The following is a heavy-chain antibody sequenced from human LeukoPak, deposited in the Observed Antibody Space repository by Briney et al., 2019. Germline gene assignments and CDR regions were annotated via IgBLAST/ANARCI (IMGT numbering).Heavy chain of an antibody. J-gene: IGHJ4*02. CDR3: VRGDRRDY. D-gene: IGHD3-22*01. V-gene: IGHV3-21*01. CDR1: GFTFSSYW. Sequence: GGSLRLSCAASGFTFSSYWMSWVRQAPGKGLEWVSSISSSRRSMHYADSVKGRFTISRDNAKNSLYLQMNSLRDDDTAIYYCVRGDRRDYWGQGTLVTVSS. CDR2: ISSSRRSM.